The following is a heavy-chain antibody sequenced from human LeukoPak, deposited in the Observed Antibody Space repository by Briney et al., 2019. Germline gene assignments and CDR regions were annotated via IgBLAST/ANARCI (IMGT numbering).Heavy chain of an antibody. CDR2: ISGSGGTT. V-gene: IGHV3-23*01. D-gene: IGHD2-21*02. CDR3: AKGEKVTELDTYYYYYGMDV. Sequence: GGSLRLSCAASGFTFSSYAMSWVRQAPGKGLEWVSTISGSGGTTYYADSVKGRFTISRDNSKNTLYLQMNSLRAEDTAVYYCAKGEKVTELDTYYYYYGMDVWGQGTTVTVSS. CDR1: GFTFSSYA. J-gene: IGHJ6*02.